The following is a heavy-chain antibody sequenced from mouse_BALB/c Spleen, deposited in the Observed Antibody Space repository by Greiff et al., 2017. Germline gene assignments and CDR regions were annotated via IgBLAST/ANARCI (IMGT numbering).Heavy chain of an antibody. CDR3: ARHDGYSFAY. Sequence: EVMLVESGGGLVKPGGSLKLSCAASGFAFSSYDMSWVRQTPEKRLEWVAYISSGGGSTYYPDTVKGRFTISRDNAKITLYLQMSSLKSEDTAMYYCARHDGYSFAYWGQGTLVTVSA. V-gene: IGHV5-12-1*01. CDR1: GFAFSSYD. D-gene: IGHD2-3*01. CDR2: ISSGGGST. J-gene: IGHJ3*01.